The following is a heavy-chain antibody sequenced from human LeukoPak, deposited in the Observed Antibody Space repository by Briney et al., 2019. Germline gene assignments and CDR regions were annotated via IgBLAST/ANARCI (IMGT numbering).Heavy chain of an antibody. Sequence: GGSLRLSCAASGFTVSSNYTSWVRQAPGKGLEWVGRIKSKTDGGTTDYAAPVKGRFTISRDDSKSTLYLQMHSLKTEDTAVYHCTTEIRMVTVSAAIFDYWGQGALVTVSS. J-gene: IGHJ4*02. D-gene: IGHD2-2*02. V-gene: IGHV3-15*01. CDR2: IKSKTDGGTT. CDR1: GFTVSSNY. CDR3: TTEIRMVTVSAAIFDY.